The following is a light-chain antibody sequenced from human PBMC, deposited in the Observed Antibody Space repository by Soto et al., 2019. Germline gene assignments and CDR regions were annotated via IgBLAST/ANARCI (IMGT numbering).Light chain of an antibody. Sequence: DIEMTQSPSSLSASVGDRVTITCRAGQSINTYLNWYHQKPGKAPELLIYAASNLQSGVPSRFSGSGSGTEFPLTISSLQPEDFATYYCQQSYSIPFTFGPGTKVDI. CDR2: AAS. V-gene: IGKV1-39*01. CDR1: QSINTY. J-gene: IGKJ3*01. CDR3: QQSYSIPFT.